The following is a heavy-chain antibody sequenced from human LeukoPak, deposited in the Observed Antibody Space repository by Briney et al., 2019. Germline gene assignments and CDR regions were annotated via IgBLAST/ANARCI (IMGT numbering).Heavy chain of an antibody. CDR2: IGGRDGGT. CDR3: AKWGDYDILTGYYDSDY. CDR1: GSIFINYS. D-gene: IGHD3-9*01. V-gene: IGHV3-23*01. J-gene: IGHJ4*01. Sequence: PGPSLILSCAASGSIFINYSMSWVRQAPGKGLEWVSSIGGRDGGTYYADSVKGRFTVSRDDHKNTLSLQMNTMRVEDTAVYYCAKWGDYDILTGYYDSDYWGHGTLVTVSS.